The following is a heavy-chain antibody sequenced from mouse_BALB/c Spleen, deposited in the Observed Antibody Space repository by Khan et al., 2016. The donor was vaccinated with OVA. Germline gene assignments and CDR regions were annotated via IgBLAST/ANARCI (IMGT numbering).Heavy chain of an antibody. V-gene: IGHV14-3*02. CDR3: AGINA. CDR1: GFNIKDTY. CDR2: IDPANGNT. J-gene: IGHJ2*01. Sequence: EVELVESGAELVKPGASVKLSCTASGFNIKDTYMHWVKQRPEQGLEWIGRIDPANGNTKYDPKFQGKATITADTSSNTAYLQLSSLTSEDTAVYYCAGINAWGQGTTLTVST.